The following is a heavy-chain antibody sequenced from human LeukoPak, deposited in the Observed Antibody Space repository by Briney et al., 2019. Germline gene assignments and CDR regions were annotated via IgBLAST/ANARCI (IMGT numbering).Heavy chain of an antibody. Sequence: ASVTVSCKASGYTFTGYYIHWVRQAPGQGLEWMGWISAYNGNTNYAQKLQGRVTMTTDTSTSTAYMELRSLRSDDTAVYYCARVALDSSSDLDYWGQGTLVTVSS. J-gene: IGHJ4*02. CDR2: ISAYNGNT. D-gene: IGHD6-6*01. CDR1: GYTFTGYY. CDR3: ARVALDSSSDLDY. V-gene: IGHV1-18*04.